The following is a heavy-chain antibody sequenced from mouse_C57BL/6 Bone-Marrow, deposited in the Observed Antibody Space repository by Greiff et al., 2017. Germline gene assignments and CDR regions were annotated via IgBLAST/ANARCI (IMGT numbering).Heavy chain of an antibody. Sequence: DVKLVESGGGLVQPGGSLKLSCAASGFTFSDYYMYWVRQTPEKRLELVAYISNGGGSTYYPDTVKGRFTISRDNAQNTRCLQMSRLKSEDTAMYYCARPLYDRVRNYCSRDYWGQGTSVTVSS. J-gene: IGHJ4*01. CDR3: ARPLYDRVRNYCSRDY. V-gene: IGHV5-12*01. CDR2: ISNGGGST. D-gene: IGHD2-3*01. CDR1: GFTFSDYY.